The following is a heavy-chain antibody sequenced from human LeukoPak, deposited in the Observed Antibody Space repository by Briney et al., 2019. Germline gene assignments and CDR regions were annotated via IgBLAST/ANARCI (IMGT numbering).Heavy chain of an antibody. J-gene: IGHJ4*02. Sequence: SETLSLTCAVSGGSISSSNWWSWVRQPPGKGLEWIGEIYHSGSTNYNPSLKSRVTISVDKSKNQFSLKLSSVTAADTAVYYCARHVPTEGIPFDYWGQGTLVTVSS. D-gene: IGHD2-2*01. V-gene: IGHV4-4*02. CDR1: GGSISSSNW. CDR2: IYHSGST. CDR3: ARHVPTEGIPFDY.